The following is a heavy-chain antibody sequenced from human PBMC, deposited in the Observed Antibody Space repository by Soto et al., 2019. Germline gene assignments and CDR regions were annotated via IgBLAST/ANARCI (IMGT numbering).Heavy chain of an antibody. Sequence: PGGSLRLSCEASGFTFSNYAMSWVRQAPGKGLEWVSGISGTGSITYYADSVEGRLAISRDNSKNTLYLQMNSLRSEDTAVYYCARDKGYNYDFWSGYPTALLYWGQGTLVTVSS. CDR2: ISGTGSIT. CDR3: ARDKGYNYDFWSGYPTALLY. CDR1: GFTFSNYA. V-gene: IGHV3-23*01. J-gene: IGHJ4*02. D-gene: IGHD3-3*01.